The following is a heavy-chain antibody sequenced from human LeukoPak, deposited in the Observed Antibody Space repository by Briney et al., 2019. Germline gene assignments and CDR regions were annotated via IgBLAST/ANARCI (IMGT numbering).Heavy chain of an antibody. CDR1: GFPFSSYS. CDR2: ISSSSSTI. J-gene: IGHJ5*02. V-gene: IGHV3-48*01. CDR3: ATHCSSSSCP. Sequence: GWSLRLSCAASGFPFSSYSMNWVRQAPGNGPEWISYISSSSSTIYYADSVKGRFTISRDNAKNSLYLQMLSLRAEDKAVYYCATHCSSSSCPWGQGTLVTVAS. D-gene: IGHD2-15*01.